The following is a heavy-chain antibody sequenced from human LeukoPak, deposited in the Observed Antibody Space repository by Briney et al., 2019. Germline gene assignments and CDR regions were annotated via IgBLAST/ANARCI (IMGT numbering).Heavy chain of an antibody. CDR3: AKRLDFWSGYPDY. Sequence: GGSLRLSCAASGFTFANYAMTWVRQAPGERLEWVSSINGNGGSTWATESVEGRFTISRDNSKNTLYLQMNSLRVGDTAIYYCAKRLDFWSGYPDYWGLGTLVLVSS. CDR1: GFTFANYA. D-gene: IGHD3-3*01. V-gene: IGHV3-23*01. J-gene: IGHJ4*02. CDR2: INGNGGST.